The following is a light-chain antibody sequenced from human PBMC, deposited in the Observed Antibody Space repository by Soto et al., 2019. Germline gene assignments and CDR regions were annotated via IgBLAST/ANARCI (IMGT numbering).Light chain of an antibody. CDR1: SSDVGAYSF. J-gene: IGLJ1*01. Sequence: QSVLTQPRSVSGSPGQSIIISCTGSSSDVGAYSFASWYQQHPGAAPKLLIHDVDKRPPGVPDRFSASKSGNTASLTISGLQAEDDADYFCCSYAVAYRYVFGSGTKVTVL. CDR2: DVD. CDR3: CSYAVAYRYV. V-gene: IGLV2-11*01.